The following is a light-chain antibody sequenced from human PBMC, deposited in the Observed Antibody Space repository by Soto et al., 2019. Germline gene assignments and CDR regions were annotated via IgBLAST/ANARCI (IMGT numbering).Light chain of an antibody. CDR1: SSDVGDYNY. V-gene: IGLV2-14*01. J-gene: IGLJ1*01. CDR3: SSYTSSSTRV. CDR2: DVS. Sequence: QSALTQPASVSGSPGQSITISCTGTSSDVGDYNYVSWYQQHPGKAPKLMIFDVSNRPSGVSNRSSGSKSGNTASLTISGLQAEDEADYYCSSYTSSSTRVFGTGTKVTVL.